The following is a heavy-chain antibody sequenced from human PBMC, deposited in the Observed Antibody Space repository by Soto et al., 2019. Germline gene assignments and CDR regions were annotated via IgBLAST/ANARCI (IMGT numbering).Heavy chain of an antibody. J-gene: IGHJ5*02. CDR3: ARGDYYDSSGYFRGNWFDP. CDR2: IYYSGST. V-gene: IGHV4-31*03. Sequence: QVQLQESGPGLVKPSQTLSLTCTVSGGSISSGGYYWSWIRQDPGKGLEWIGCIYYSGSTYYNPSLKSRVTISVDTSKNQFSLKLSSVTAADTAVYYCARGDYYDSSGYFRGNWFDPWGLGTLVTVSS. CDR1: GGSISSGGYY. D-gene: IGHD3-22*01.